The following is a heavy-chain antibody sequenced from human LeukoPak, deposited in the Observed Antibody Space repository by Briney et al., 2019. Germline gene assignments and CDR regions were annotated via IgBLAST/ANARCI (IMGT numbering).Heavy chain of an antibody. D-gene: IGHD6-13*01. J-gene: IGHJ4*02. CDR3: ARAGGSSWADY. CDR1: GFTFSSYW. CDR2: IKQDGSEK. Sequence: GGSLRLSCAAAGFTFSSYWMSWVRQAPGKGLEWVANIKQDGSEKNYVDSVKGRSTISRDNAKNSVYLQMNTLRAEDTAVYYCARAGGSSWADYWGQGTLVTVSS. V-gene: IGHV3-7*01.